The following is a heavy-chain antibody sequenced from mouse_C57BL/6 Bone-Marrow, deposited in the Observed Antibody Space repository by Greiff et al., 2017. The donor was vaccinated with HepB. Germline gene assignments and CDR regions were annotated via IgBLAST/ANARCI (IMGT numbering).Heavy chain of an antibody. Sequence: EVKVVESGGGLVQPGGPLKLSCAASGFTFSDYGMAWVRQAPRKGPEWVAFISNLAYSIYYADTVTGRFTISRENAKNTLYLEMSSLRSEDTAMYYCASGTGTWFAYWGQGTLVTVSA. V-gene: IGHV5-15*01. CDR1: GFTFSDYG. J-gene: IGHJ3*01. D-gene: IGHD4-1*01. CDR2: ISNLAYSI. CDR3: ASGTGTWFAY.